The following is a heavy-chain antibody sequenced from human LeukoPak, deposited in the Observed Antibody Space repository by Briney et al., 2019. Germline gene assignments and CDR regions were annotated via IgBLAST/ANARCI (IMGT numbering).Heavy chain of an antibody. J-gene: IGHJ4*02. CDR2: IFQGGGEI. V-gene: IGHV3-23*01. CDR3: ANQYAKVGSTPDY. Sequence: GGSLRLSCAASGFTFSDFAMIWVRQPPGKGLEGVSSIFQGGGEIHYADSVRGRFTISRDNSRSTLFLQMNSLRADDTAIYYCANQYAKVGSTPDYWGQGTLVTVSS. CDR1: GFTFSDFA. D-gene: IGHD1-26*01.